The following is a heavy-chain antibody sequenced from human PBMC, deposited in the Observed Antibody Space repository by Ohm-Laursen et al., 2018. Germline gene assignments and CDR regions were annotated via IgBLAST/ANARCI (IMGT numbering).Heavy chain of an antibody. J-gene: IGHJ6*02. CDR3: ARDGAFGDEYVYHNKGMDV. CDR2: IIPILDIA. Sequence: GSSVKVSCKVSGYTFSSYDIIWVRQASGQGLEWMGRIIPILDIAKYAQNFQGRVTITADISTSTAYMELRSLTSDDTAVYYCARDGAFGDEYVYHNKGMDVWGQGTTVTVSS. V-gene: IGHV1-69*04. CDR1: GYTFSSYD. D-gene: IGHD3-3*01.